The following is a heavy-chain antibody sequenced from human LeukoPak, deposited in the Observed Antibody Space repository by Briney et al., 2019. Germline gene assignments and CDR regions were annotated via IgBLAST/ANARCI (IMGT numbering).Heavy chain of an antibody. J-gene: IGHJ4*02. D-gene: IGHD2-2*01. CDR2: INHSRST. Sequence: SETLSLTCAVSGGSFSGDYWSWIRQPPGKGLGWSGEINHSRSTNYTPSPTSRVTISVDTSKHQFSLKLSSVTAADTAVYYRARGRGPTRALEKDIVVVPAEVGFDYWGQGTLVTVSS. CDR1: GGSFSGDY. V-gene: IGHV4-34*01. CDR3: ARGRGPTRALEKDIVVVPAEVGFDY.